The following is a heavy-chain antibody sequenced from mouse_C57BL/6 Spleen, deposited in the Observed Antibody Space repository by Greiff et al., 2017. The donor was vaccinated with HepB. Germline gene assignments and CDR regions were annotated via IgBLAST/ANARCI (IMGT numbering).Heavy chain of an antibody. CDR1: GFTFSDYG. CDR3: ARVDSSGYPAWFAY. D-gene: IGHD3-2*02. Sequence: EVMLVESGGGLVKPGGSLKLSCAASGFTFSDYGMHWVRQAPEKGLEWVAYISSGSSTIYYADTVKGRFTISRDNAKNTLFLQMTSLRSEDTAMYYCARVDSSGYPAWFAYGGQGTRVTVSA. J-gene: IGHJ3*01. CDR2: ISSGSSTI. V-gene: IGHV5-17*01.